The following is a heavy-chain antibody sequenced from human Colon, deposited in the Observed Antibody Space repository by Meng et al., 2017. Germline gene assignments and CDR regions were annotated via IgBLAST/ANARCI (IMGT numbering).Heavy chain of an antibody. CDR3: AKDEGTTWSPDY. J-gene: IGHJ4*02. Sequence: QVQLVQSGAEVKKPGASVKVSCKASGYIFSGYYRHWVRQAPGQGLEWMGRINPNSGDTNHAQNFQGRVTMTRDTSITTAYMELSSLRYDDTAVYYCAKDEGTTWSPDYWGQGTLVTVSS. CDR2: INPNSGDT. CDR1: GYIFSGYY. D-gene: IGHD6-13*01. V-gene: IGHV1-2*06.